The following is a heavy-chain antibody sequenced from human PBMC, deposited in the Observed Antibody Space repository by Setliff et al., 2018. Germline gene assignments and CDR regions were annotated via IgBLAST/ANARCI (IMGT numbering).Heavy chain of an antibody. CDR2: IYYSGST. V-gene: IGHV4-39*01. Sequence: SETLSLTCTVSGGSISTSSYYWGWIRQPPGKGLEWIGSIYYSGSTYYNPSLKSRVTISVDTSKNQFSLKLTSVTAADTAVYYCARVNYYDSSSDYWGQGTLVTVSS. D-gene: IGHD3-22*01. CDR3: ARVNYYDSSSDY. CDR1: GGSISTSSYY. J-gene: IGHJ4*02.